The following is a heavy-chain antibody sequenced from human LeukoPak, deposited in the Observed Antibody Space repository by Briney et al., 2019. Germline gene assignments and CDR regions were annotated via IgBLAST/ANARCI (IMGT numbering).Heavy chain of an antibody. J-gene: IGHJ6*02. CDR3: ARVRGPYGSGSYFDYYYGMDV. Sequence: ASVKVSCKASGYTFTSYGISWVRQAPGQGLEWMGWISAYNGNTDYAQKHQGRVTMTTDTSTSTAYMELRSLRSDNTAVYYCARVRGPYGSGSYFDYYYGMDVWGQGTTVTVSS. CDR2: ISAYNGNT. CDR1: GYTFTSYG. V-gene: IGHV1-18*01. D-gene: IGHD3-10*01.